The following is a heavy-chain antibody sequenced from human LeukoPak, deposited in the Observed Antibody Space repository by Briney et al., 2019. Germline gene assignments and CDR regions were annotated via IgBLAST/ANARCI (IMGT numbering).Heavy chain of an antibody. Sequence: GGSLRLSCAASGFTFSNAWMSWVRQAPGRGLEWVSTINTRGDRTYYADSVKGRFTIARDNSKNTMYLEINSLRAEDTAVYYCTKREDCGGDCPYYFDNWGQGTLVTVSS. CDR3: TKREDCGGDCPYYFDN. V-gene: IGHV3-23*01. CDR1: GFTFSNAW. J-gene: IGHJ4*02. CDR2: INTRGDRT. D-gene: IGHD2-21*02.